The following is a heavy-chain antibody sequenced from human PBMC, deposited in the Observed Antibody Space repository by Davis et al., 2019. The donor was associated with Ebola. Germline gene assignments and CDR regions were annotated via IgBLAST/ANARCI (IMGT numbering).Heavy chain of an antibody. V-gene: IGHV4-61*01. Sequence: SETLSLTCTVSGGSVSSGSYYWSWIRQPPGKGLEWIGYIYYSGSTNYNPSLKSRVTISVDTSKNQFSLKLSSVTAADTAVYYCARYRYSNYVDYWGQGTLVTVSS. CDR3: ARYRYSNYVDY. J-gene: IGHJ4*02. D-gene: IGHD4-11*01. CDR2: IYYSGST. CDR1: GGSVSSGSYY.